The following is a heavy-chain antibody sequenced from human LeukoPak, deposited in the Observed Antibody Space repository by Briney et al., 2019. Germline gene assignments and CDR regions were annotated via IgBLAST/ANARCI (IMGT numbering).Heavy chain of an antibody. Sequence: GGSLRLSCAASGFTFSSYAMHWVRQAPGKGLEWVAVISYDGSNKYYADSVEGRFTISRDNSKNTLYLQMNSLRAEDTAVYYCARDHYRFSGGSCFDYWGQGTLVTVSS. J-gene: IGHJ4*02. CDR1: GFTFSSYA. V-gene: IGHV3-30*04. D-gene: IGHD2-15*01. CDR3: ARDHYRFSGGSCFDY. CDR2: ISYDGSNK.